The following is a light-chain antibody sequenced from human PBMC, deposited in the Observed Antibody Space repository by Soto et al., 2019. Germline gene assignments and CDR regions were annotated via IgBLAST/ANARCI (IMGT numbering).Light chain of an antibody. V-gene: IGKV3-20*01. J-gene: IGKJ1*01. CDR3: YQYGSTPPT. CDR2: GAS. Sequence: VLSQSPGALSLSPGDSANLSCRASQSVTNNQFAWFRQKTGQAPRLLIWGASNRATGIPDRLSGSGSGTDLKLTISRLEPEDFVVFYCYQYGSTPPTFGQGTKVDIK. CDR1: QSVTNNQ.